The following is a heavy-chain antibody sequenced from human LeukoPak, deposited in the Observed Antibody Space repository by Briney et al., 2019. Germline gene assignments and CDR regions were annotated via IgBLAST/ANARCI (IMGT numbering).Heavy chain of an antibody. D-gene: IGHD2-8*01. J-gene: IGHJ6*03. V-gene: IGHV1-69*05. CDR1: GGTFSSYA. CDR2: IIPIFGTA. Sequence: GASVKVSCKASGGTFSSYAISWVRQAPGQGLEWMGGIIPIFGTANYAQKFQGRVTMTRDTSISTAYMDLSSLRSDDTAVYYCARGGYVRPSYYYYYMDVWGKGTTVTVSS. CDR3: ARGGYVRPSYYYYYMDV.